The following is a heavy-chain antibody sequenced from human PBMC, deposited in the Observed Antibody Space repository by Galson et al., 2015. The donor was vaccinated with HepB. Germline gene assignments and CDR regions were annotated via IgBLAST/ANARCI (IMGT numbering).Heavy chain of an antibody. Sequence: SLRLSCAASGFTFSYYAMSWVRQAPGKGLEWLGRISGKANPHATAYAASVRGRIIISRDDSTATAFLQMNSLKTEDTAVYYCSSQLADWGRGTLVTVSS. V-gene: IGHV3-73*01. D-gene: IGHD1-1*01. J-gene: IGHJ4*02. CDR3: SSQLAD. CDR1: GFTFSYYA. CDR2: ISGKANPHAT.